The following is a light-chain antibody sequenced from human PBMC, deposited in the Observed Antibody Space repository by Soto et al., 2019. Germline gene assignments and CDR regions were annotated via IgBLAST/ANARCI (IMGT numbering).Light chain of an antibody. CDR2: GNS. CDR3: QSYDSRLSGPV. Sequence: QSVLTQPPSVSGAPGQRGTISCTGSRSNIGAGYHVHWYQQLPGTAPKLLIYGNSNRPSGVPDRFSGSKSGTSASLAITGLQAEDEADYSCQSYDSRLSGPVFGGGTKLTVL. V-gene: IGLV1-40*01. CDR1: RSNIGAGYH. J-gene: IGLJ3*02.